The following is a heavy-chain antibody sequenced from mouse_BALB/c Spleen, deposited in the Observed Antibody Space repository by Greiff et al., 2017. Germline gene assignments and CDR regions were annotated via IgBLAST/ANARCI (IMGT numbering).Heavy chain of an antibody. D-gene: IGHD2-1*01. J-gene: IGHJ1*01. Sequence: DVKLVESGGGLVKPGGSLKLSCAASGFTFSSYAMSWVRQTPEKRLEWVASISSGGSTYYPDSVKGRFTISRDNARNILYLQMSSLRSEDTAMYYCARPGNYGVWYFDVWGAGTTVTVSS. CDR2: ISSGGST. V-gene: IGHV5-6-5*01. CDR1: GFTFSSYA. CDR3: ARPGNYGVWYFDV.